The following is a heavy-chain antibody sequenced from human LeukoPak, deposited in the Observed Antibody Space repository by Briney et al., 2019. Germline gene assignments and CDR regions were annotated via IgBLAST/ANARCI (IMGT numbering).Heavy chain of an antibody. V-gene: IGHV4-34*01. Sequence: SETLSLTCAVYGGSFSGYYWSWIRQPPGKGLEWIGEINHSGSTNYNPSLKSRVTISVDTSKNQFSLKLSSVTAADTAIYYCARAVIVVAAATQRNWFDPWGQGTLVTVSS. J-gene: IGHJ5*02. D-gene: IGHD2-15*01. CDR1: GGSFSGYY. CDR3: ARAVIVVAAATQRNWFDP. CDR2: INHSGST.